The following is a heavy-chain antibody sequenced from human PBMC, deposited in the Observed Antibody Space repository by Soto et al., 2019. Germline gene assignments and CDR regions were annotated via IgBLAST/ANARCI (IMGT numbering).Heavy chain of an antibody. CDR2: IIPILGIA. J-gene: IGHJ4*02. D-gene: IGHD5-18*01. Sequence: SVKVSCKASGGTFSSYTISWVRQATGQRLEWMGRIIPILGIAKYAQKFQGRVTITADKSTSTAYMELSSLRSEDRAVYYCAREQARGYSYGNFDYWGQGTLVTAPQ. CDR3: AREQARGYSYGNFDY. CDR1: GGTFSSYT. V-gene: IGHV1-69*04.